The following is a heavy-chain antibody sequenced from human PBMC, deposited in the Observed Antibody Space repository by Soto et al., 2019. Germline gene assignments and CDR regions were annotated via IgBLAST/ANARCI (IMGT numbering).Heavy chain of an antibody. CDR3: TRGPRPISTGTGAY. D-gene: IGHD3-10*01. J-gene: IGHJ4*02. CDR2: VNPSGGST. CDR1: GYIFTAYS. V-gene: IGHV1-46*01. Sequence: GASVKVSCKASGYIFTAYSMHWVRQAPGQGLEWMGVVNPSGGSTNYAQKFQGRFTISRDNVNDTLYLQMNNLRAEDSGLYYCTRGPRPISTGTGAYWGQETQVTVSS.